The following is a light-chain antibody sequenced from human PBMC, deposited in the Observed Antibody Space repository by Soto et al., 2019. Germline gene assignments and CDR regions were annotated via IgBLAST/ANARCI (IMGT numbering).Light chain of an antibody. CDR1: QSVSSN. CDR3: QQYNNWPRT. V-gene: IGKV3-15*01. CDR2: GAS. J-gene: IGKJ1*01. Sequence: EIVMTQSPATLSVSPGERATLSCRASQSVSSNLAWYQQKPGQAPRLLIYGASTRATGIPARFSGSGSGTACTLTISSLQSEDFAVYYCQQYNNWPRTFGQGTKVEI.